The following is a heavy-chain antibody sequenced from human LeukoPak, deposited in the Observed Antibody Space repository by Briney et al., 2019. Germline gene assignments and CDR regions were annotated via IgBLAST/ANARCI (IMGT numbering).Heavy chain of an antibody. CDR3: ARAPHNYDFWSGYGDPVDY. D-gene: IGHD3-3*01. Sequence: PSETLSLTCTVSGGSISSYYWSWIRQPPGKGLEWIGYIHYSGSTNYNPSLKSRVTISVDTSKNQFSLKLRSVTAADTAVYYCARAPHNYDFWSGYGDPVDYWGQGTLVTVSS. CDR2: IHYSGST. CDR1: GGSISSYY. J-gene: IGHJ4*02. V-gene: IGHV4-59*01.